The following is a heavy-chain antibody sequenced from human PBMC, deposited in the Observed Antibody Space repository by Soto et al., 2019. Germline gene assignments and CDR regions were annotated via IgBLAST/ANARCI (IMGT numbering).Heavy chain of an antibody. D-gene: IGHD1-26*01. Sequence: SETLSLTCTVSGGSISSYYWSWIRQPPGKGLEWIGYIYYSGSTNYNPSLKSRVTISVDTSKNQFSLKLSSVTAADTAAYYCARELPEIVGSGPFDYWGQGTLVTVSS. J-gene: IGHJ4*02. CDR1: GGSISSYY. CDR2: IYYSGST. V-gene: IGHV4-59*01. CDR3: ARELPEIVGSGPFDY.